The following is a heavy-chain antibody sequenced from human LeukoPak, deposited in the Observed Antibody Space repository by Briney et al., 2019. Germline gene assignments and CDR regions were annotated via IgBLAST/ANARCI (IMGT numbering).Heavy chain of an antibody. D-gene: IGHD2-15*01. V-gene: IGHV1-18*01. CDR2: ISAYNGNT. Sequence: GASVKVSCKASGYTFTSYGISWVRQAPGQGLEWMVWISAYNGNTNYAQKLQGRVTMTTDTSTSTAYMELRSLRSDDTAVYYCAIGYCSGGSCSPFDYWGQGTLVTVSS. CDR1: GYTFTSYG. CDR3: AIGYCSGGSCSPFDY. J-gene: IGHJ4*02.